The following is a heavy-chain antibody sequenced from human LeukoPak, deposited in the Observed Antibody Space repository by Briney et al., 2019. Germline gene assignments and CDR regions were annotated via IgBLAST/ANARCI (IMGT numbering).Heavy chain of an antibody. V-gene: IGHV4-39*07. Sequence: PSETLSLTCTVSGGSISSSNYYWGWIRQPPGKGLEWIGSIYYSGNTYYNSSFKSRVTISVDTSKNQFSLKLSSVTAADTAVYYCALYYYDSSGYYPLEDDAFDIWGQGTMVTVSS. CDR3: ALYYYDSSGYYPLEDDAFDI. CDR1: GGSISSSNYY. D-gene: IGHD3-22*01. J-gene: IGHJ3*02. CDR2: IYYSGNT.